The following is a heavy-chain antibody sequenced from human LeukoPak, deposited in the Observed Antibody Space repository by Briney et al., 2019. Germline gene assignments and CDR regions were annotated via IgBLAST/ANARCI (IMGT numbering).Heavy chain of an antibody. J-gene: IGHJ1*01. CDR1: GFTASSNY. D-gene: IGHD3-22*01. CDR3: AYDSSGYYYFQH. V-gene: IGHV3-66*01. CDR2: IYSGGST. Sequence: PGGSLRLSCAASGFTASSNYMSWVRQAPGKGLEWVSVIYSGGSTYYADSVKGRFTISRDNSKNTLYLQMNSLRAEDTAVYYCAYDSSGYYYFQHWGQGTLVTVSS.